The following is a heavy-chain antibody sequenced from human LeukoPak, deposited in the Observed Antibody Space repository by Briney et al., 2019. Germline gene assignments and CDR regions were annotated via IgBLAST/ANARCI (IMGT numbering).Heavy chain of an antibody. CDR3: AKDGVNLDIVVVPAAYPMDV. D-gene: IGHD2-2*03. J-gene: IGHJ6*04. CDR2: IRYDGSNK. CDR1: GFTFSSHG. Sequence: GGSLRLSCVASGFTFSSHGMHWVRQAPGKGLEWEAFIRYDGSNKYYADSVKGRFTISRDNSKNTLYLQMNSLRAEDTAVYYCAKDGVNLDIVVVPAAYPMDVWGKGTTVTVSS. V-gene: IGHV3-30*02.